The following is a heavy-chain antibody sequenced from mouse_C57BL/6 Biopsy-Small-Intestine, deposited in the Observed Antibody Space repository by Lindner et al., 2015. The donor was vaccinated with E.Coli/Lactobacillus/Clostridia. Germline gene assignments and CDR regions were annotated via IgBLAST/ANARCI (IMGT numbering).Heavy chain of an antibody. CDR3: ARGITVDYCSGSSCLGYYGMDV. CDR2: INPNSGGT. Sequence: SVKVSCKASGYSFTGHYIHWVRQAPGQGLQWMGWINPNSGGTKYAQKFQGWVTMTRDTSISTAYMELSRLRPDDTAVYFCARGITVDYCSGSSCLGYYGMDVWGQGTTVTVSS. J-gene: IGHJ1*02. D-gene: IGHD1-1*01. CDR1: GYSFTGHY. V-gene: IGHV1-72*04.